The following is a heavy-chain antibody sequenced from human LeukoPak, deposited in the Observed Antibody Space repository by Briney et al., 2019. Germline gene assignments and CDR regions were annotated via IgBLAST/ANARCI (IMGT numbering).Heavy chain of an antibody. V-gene: IGHV1-18*01. J-gene: IGHJ4*02. D-gene: IGHD3-10*01. CDR2: ISAYNGNT. Sequence: ASVKVSCKASGYTFTSYGTSWVRPAPGQGLEWMGWISAYNGNTNYPQKLQGRVTMTTDTSTSTAYMELMSLRSDDTAVYYCARAPRRITMVRGVDYWGQGTLVTVSS. CDR3: ARAPRRITMVRGVDY. CDR1: GYTFTSYG.